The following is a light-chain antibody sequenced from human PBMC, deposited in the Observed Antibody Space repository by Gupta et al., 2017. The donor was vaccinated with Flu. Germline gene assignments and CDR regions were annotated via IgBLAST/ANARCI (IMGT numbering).Light chain of an antibody. Sequence: ETVLTQSPGTLSLSPGERATLSCRASQSVSSSFLAWFQQRPGQAPRLLIYGPSSRATGIPDRFSGSGSGTDFTLTISRLEPEDFAVYYCLQYGSSPYTFGQGTKLEIK. CDR3: LQYGSSPYT. J-gene: IGKJ2*01. CDR1: QSVSSSF. V-gene: IGKV3-20*01. CDR2: GPS.